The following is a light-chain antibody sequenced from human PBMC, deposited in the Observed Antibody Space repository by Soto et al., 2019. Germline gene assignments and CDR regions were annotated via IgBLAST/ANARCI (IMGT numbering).Light chain of an antibody. Sequence: EFVLTQSPGTLSLSPGERATLSCRASQSVSSNLAWYQQTPGQAPRLLIYGASTRATGIPVRFSGSGSGTEFTLTISSLQSEDFAVYYCHQYNDWPRTFGQGTKVEIK. V-gene: IGKV3-15*01. J-gene: IGKJ1*01. CDR2: GAS. CDR3: HQYNDWPRT. CDR1: QSVSSN.